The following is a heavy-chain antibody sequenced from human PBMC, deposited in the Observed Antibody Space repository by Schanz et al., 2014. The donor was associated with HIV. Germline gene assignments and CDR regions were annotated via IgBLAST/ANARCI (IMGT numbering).Heavy chain of an antibody. V-gene: IGHV3-43*01. CDR2: ITWDGGST. CDR1: GFNFNSYG. Sequence: EVVLLESGGGLVQPGGSLRLSCVASGFNFNSYGMHWVRQAPGKGLEWVSLITWDGGSTYYADSVKGRFTISRDNSKNSLYLQMNSLRTEDTALYYCAKQHDSYDNSGYPSTVEYYGMDVWGQGTTVTVSS. CDR3: AKQHDSYDNSGYPSTVEYYGMDV. D-gene: IGHD3-22*01. J-gene: IGHJ6*02.